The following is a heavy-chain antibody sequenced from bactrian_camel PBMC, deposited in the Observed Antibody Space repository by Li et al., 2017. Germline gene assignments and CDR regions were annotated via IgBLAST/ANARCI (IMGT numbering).Heavy chain of an antibody. CDR2: IDSDGIA. J-gene: IGHJ4*01. CDR3: AASAWIGDPLKGREYSY. Sequence: QLVESGGGSVQAGGSLRLSCAISGGTWNGLCMGWFRQAPGKQRVGVAAIDSDGIASYADSVKGRFTISQDNAKTTVYLQMDSLKPEDTAIYTCAASAWIGDPLKGREYSYWGQGTQVTVS. D-gene: IGHD5*01. V-gene: IGHV3S53*01. CDR1: GGTWNGLC.